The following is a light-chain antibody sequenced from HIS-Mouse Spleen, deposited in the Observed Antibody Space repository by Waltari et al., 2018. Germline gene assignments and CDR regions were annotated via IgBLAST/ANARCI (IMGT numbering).Light chain of an antibody. CDR2: DAS. J-gene: IGKJ1*01. CDR1: QSVSSY. Sequence: EIVLTQSPATLSLSPGERATLSCRASQSVSSYLAWYQQKPGQAPRLLIYDASNRATGIPARFSGSGSGTDFTLTISSLGPEDFAVYYCQQRSNWPWTFGQGTKVEI. CDR3: QQRSNWPWT. V-gene: IGKV3-11*01.